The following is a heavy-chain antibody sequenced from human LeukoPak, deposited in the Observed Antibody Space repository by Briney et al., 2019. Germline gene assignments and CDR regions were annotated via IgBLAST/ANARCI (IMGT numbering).Heavy chain of an antibody. V-gene: IGHV1-69*13. CDR2: IIPIFGTA. CDR1: RGTFSSYA. CDR3: ARSDIAVAGKLSY. J-gene: IGHJ4*02. Sequence: SVKVSCKASRGTFSSYAISWVRQAPGQGLEWMGGIIPIFGTANYAQKFQGRVTITADESTSTAYMELSSLRSEDTAVYYCARSDIAVAGKLSYWGQGTLVTVSS. D-gene: IGHD6-19*01.